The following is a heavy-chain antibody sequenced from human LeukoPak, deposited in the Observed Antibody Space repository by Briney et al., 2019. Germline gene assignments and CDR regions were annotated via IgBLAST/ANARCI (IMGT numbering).Heavy chain of an antibody. CDR3: TTDHVDTAMDNFDY. CDR1: GFTFSNAW. CDR2: IKSKTDGGTT. V-gene: IGHV3-15*01. Sequence: SGGSLRLSCAASGFTFSNAWMSWVRQAPGKGLEWVGRIKSKTDGGTTGYAAPVKGRFTISRDDSKNTLYLQMNSLKTEDTAVYYCTTDHVDTAMDNFDYWGQGTLVTVSS. J-gene: IGHJ4*02. D-gene: IGHD5-18*01.